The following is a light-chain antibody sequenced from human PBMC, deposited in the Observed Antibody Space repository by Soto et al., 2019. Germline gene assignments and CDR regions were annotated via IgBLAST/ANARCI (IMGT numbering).Light chain of an antibody. Sequence: EIVITQSPATLSVSPGARVSLSFRASQSGSSNLAWYQQKRGQAPRLLIYGASTRATGIPARFSGSGSGTEFTLTISSLQHDDFATYYCQQYNSYWTFGQGTKVDIK. CDR3: QQYNSYWT. V-gene: IGKV3-15*01. J-gene: IGKJ1*01. CDR1: QSGSSN. CDR2: GAS.